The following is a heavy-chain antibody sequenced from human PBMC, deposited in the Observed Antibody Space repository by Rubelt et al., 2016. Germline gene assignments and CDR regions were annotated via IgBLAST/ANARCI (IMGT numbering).Heavy chain of an antibody. V-gene: IGHV3-30*04. Sequence: QVQLVESGGGVVQPGRSLRLSCAASGFTFSSYAMHWVRQAPGKGLEWVAVISYDGSNKYYADSVKGRFTISRYNSKNTLNLQMSSLGAEDTAVYYCAREITPADLDWGQGTLVTVSS. J-gene: IGHJ4*02. D-gene: IGHD2-2*01. CDR3: AREITPADLD. CDR1: GFTFSSYA. CDR2: ISYDGSNK.